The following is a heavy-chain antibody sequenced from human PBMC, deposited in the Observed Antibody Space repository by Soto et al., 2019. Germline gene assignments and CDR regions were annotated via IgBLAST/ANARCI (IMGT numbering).Heavy chain of an antibody. V-gene: IGHV1-18*01. J-gene: IGHJ6*02. Sequence: ASVKVSCKASGYTFTSYGISWVRQAPGQGLEWMGWISAYNGNTNYAQKLQGRVTMTTDTSTSTAYMELRSLRSDDTAVYYCARDRHYDFWSGPYGMDVWGQGTTVTVSS. CDR1: GYTFTSYG. CDR3: ARDRHYDFWSGPYGMDV. CDR2: ISAYNGNT. D-gene: IGHD3-3*01.